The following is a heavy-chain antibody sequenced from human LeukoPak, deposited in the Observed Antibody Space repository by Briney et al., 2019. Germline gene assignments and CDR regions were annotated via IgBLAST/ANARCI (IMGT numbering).Heavy chain of an antibody. Sequence: PGGSLRLSCAVSGFTFSTYWMSWVRQAPGKGLEWVANIKQDGSEKYYVDSVKGRFTISRDNAKNSLYLQMNSLRAEDTAVYYCARARGAVAGISSWGQGTLVTVSS. J-gene: IGHJ5*02. D-gene: IGHD6-19*01. CDR1: GFTFSTYW. V-gene: IGHV3-7*01. CDR3: ARARGAVAGISS. CDR2: IKQDGSEK.